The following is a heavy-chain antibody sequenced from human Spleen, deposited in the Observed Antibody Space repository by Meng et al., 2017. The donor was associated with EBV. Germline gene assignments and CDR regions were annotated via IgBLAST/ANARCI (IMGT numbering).Heavy chain of an antibody. CDR2: IIPMFGTT. V-gene: IGHV1-69*06. J-gene: IGHJ5*02. D-gene: IGHD6-19*01. CDR1: GGTFGNYA. CDR3: ARESIAVAGMGWFDP. Sequence: GAEVKQHGSSVKVSCKASGGTFGNYAISWVRQAPGQGLEWMGGIIPMFGTTDYAESFQGNVTITADKSTGTAYMELNSLKSEDTAVYYCARESIAVAGMGWFDPWGQGTLVTVSS.